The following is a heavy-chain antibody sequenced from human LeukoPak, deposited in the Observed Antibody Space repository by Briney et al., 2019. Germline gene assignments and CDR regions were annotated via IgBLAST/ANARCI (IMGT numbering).Heavy chain of an antibody. CDR3: ARVGDRSGYYWYFDL. D-gene: IGHD3-22*01. CDR1: GGSISSYY. V-gene: IGHV4-59*08. CDR2: IYYSGST. J-gene: IGHJ2*01. Sequence: PSETLSLTCTVSGGSISSYYWSWIRQPPGKGLEWIGYIYYSGSTNYNPSLKSRVTISVDTSKNQFSLKLSSVTAADTAVYYCARVGDRSGYYWYFDLWGRGTLVTVSS.